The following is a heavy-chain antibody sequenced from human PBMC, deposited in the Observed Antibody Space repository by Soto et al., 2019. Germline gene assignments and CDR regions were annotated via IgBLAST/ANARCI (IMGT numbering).Heavy chain of an antibody. CDR2: IKSKTDGGTT. CDR3: ATDLGQLLFGDGFDP. CDR1: GFTFSNAW. J-gene: IGHJ5*02. D-gene: IGHD2-2*01. V-gene: IGHV3-15*01. Sequence: EVQLVESGGGLVKPGGSLRLSCAASGFTFSNAWMSWVRQAPGKGLEWVGRIKSKTDGGTTDYAAPVKGRFTISRDDSKNTLYLQMNSLKAEDTAVYYCATDLGQLLFGDGFDPWGQGTLVTVSS.